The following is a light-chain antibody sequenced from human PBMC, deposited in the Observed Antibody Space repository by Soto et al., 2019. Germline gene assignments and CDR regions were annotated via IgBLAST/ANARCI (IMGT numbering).Light chain of an antibody. CDR3: QQHFNGPIT. Sequence: EIVMTQSPATLSVSPGARAPLSCRASQSVSIDLAWYQQTPGQAPRLLIYGASTRATGIPVRFSGSASGTDFTLTISSLEPEDFAVYYCQQHFNGPITFGQGTRLEIK. CDR2: GAS. V-gene: IGKV3-15*01. J-gene: IGKJ5*01. CDR1: QSVSID.